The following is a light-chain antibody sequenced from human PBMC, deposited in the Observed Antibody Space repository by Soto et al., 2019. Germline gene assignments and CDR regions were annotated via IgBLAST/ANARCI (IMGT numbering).Light chain of an antibody. V-gene: IGKV1-33*01. J-gene: IGKJ5*01. CDR3: QQYDNFPPIP. CDR2: DAS. CDR1: QDISNH. Sequence: DIQMTHSQSSLSASVGDRVTITCQASQDISNHLNWYQQKPGKAPELLMFDASNLEPGVPSRFSGSGSGTDFTLTISSLQPEDVATYFCQQYDNFPPIPFGQGTRLEIK.